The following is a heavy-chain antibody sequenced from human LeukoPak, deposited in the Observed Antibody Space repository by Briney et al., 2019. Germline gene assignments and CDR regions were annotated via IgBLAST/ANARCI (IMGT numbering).Heavy chain of an antibody. CDR3: AGKAVAGPYFDY. V-gene: IGHV4-59*08. Sequence: PESLSLTCTVSGGPTSSYYCSWIRQPPGKGLEWIGYIYYSGSTNYNPSLKSRVTISVDTSNTQFSLTLTSVTAADPAVYYCAGKAVAGPYFDYWGQRTLVTLSS. J-gene: IGHJ4*02. CDR2: IYYSGST. CDR1: GGPTSSYY. D-gene: IGHD6-19*01.